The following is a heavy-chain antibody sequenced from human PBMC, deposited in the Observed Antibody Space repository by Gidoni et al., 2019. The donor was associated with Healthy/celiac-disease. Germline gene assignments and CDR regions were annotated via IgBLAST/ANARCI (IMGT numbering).Heavy chain of an antibody. CDR2: ISYDGSNK. D-gene: IGHD2-15*01. CDR3: AKGTGLRWWGGLDDAFDI. V-gene: IGHV3-30*18. J-gene: IGHJ3*02. Sequence: QVQLVESGGGVVQPGRSLRLSCAASGFTFSSYGMHWVRQAPGKGLEWVAVISYDGSNKYYADSVKGRFTISRDNSKNTLYLQMNSLRAEDTAVYYCAKGTGLRWWGGLDDAFDIWGQGTMVTVSS. CDR1: GFTFSSYG.